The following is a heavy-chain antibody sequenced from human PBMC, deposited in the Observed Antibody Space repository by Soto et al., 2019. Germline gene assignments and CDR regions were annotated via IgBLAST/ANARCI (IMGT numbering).Heavy chain of an antibody. CDR3: ARGNDILTGYYKNNWFDP. CDR2: IYHSGST. J-gene: IGHJ5*02. D-gene: IGHD3-9*01. Sequence: SETLSLTCAVSGGSISSSNWWSWVRQPPGKGLEWIGEIYHSGSTNYNPSLKSRVTISVDKSKNQFSLKLSSVTAADTAVYYCARGNDILTGYYKNNWFDPWGQGTLVTVS. CDR1: GGSISSSNW. V-gene: IGHV4-4*02.